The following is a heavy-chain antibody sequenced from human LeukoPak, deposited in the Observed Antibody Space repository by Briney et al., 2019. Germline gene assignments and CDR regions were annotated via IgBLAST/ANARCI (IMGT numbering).Heavy chain of an antibody. V-gene: IGHV4-34*01. J-gene: IGHJ4*02. Sequence: SETLSLTCAVSGGSFSTHCRRSLRHPPGRGLAWVGSINHSGSANSLSSLNSPVPRSVGTSKSQSSLKLSSVTAADTAVYYCARGPQYYGSGSYRNAQVRGNYYFDYWGQETLVTVSS. CDR2: INHSGSA. D-gene: IGHD3-10*01. CDR3: ARGPQYYGSGSYRNAQVRGNYYFDY. CDR1: GGSFSTHC.